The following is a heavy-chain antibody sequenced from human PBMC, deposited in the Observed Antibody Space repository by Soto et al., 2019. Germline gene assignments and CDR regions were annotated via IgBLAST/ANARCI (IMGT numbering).Heavy chain of an antibody. CDR1: GGSISSSSYY. Sequence: PSETLSLTCTVSGGSISSSSYYWGWIRQPPGKGLEWIGSIYYSGSTYYNPSLKSRVTISVDTSKNQFSLKLSSVTAADTAVYYCARAYGSGYMDVWGQGTTVTVSS. CDR3: ARAYGSGYMDV. D-gene: IGHD3-10*01. V-gene: IGHV4-39*07. CDR2: IYYSGST. J-gene: IGHJ6*02.